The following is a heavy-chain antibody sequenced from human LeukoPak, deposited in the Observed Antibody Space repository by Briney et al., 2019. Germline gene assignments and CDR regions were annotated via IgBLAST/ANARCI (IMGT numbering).Heavy chain of an antibody. CDR1: GFTFSSYG. J-gene: IGHJ4*02. CDR3: AKDMVRGVILDY. Sequence: GGTLRLSCAASGFTFSSYGMSWVRQAPGKGLEWVSAISGSGGSTYYADSVKGRFTISGDNSKNTLYLQMNSLRAEDTAVYYCAKDMVRGVILDYWGQGTLVTVSS. D-gene: IGHD3-10*01. CDR2: ISGSGGST. V-gene: IGHV3-23*01.